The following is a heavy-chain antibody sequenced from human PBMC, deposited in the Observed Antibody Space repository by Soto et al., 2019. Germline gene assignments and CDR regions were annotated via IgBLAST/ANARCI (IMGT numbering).Heavy chain of an antibody. CDR2: IFYSGNT. D-gene: IGHD2-2*01. V-gene: IGHV4-39*01. CDR1: GGSIGSRSHY. Sequence: TSETRSLTYTVAGGSIGSRSHYWGWIRQPPGKGLEWIGTIFYSGNTFYNPHLLSRVTISVDTSKNQFSLRLTSVTAADTAVYYCARTSYCSDSNCFFFHYYGLDVWGQGNTVTVSS. CDR3: ARTSYCSDSNCFFFHYYGLDV. J-gene: IGHJ6*02.